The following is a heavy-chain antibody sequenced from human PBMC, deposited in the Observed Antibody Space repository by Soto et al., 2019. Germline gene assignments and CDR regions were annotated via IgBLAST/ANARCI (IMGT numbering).Heavy chain of an antibody. J-gene: IGHJ4*02. D-gene: IGHD3-22*01. Sequence: SETLSLTCTVSGGSISSSSYYWGWIRQPPGKGLEWIGSIYYSGSTYYNPSLKSRVTISVDTSKNQFSLKLSSVTAADTAVYYCARSGYYDSSGYFDYWGQGTLVTVSS. V-gene: IGHV4-39*01. CDR3: ARSGYYDSSGYFDY. CDR2: IYYSGST. CDR1: GGSISSSSYY.